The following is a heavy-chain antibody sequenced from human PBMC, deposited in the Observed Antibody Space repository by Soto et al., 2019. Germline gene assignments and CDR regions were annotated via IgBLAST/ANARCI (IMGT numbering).Heavy chain of an antibody. CDR1: GFNFSGSA. CDR3: VKDSDAAGRDY. V-gene: IGHV3-23*01. D-gene: IGHD6-19*01. J-gene: IGHJ4*02. Sequence: LLQSGGDLVQPGGSLTLSCSAFGFNFSGSAMIWVRQAPGKGLQWVSAIGGSGASAFYADSVQGRFTISRDNSKDTLYRQMNSLRVEDTAVYYCVKDSDAAGRDYCGQGTLVTVAS. CDR2: IGGSGASA.